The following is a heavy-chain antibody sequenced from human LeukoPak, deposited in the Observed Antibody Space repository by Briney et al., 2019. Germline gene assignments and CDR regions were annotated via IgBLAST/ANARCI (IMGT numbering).Heavy chain of an antibody. D-gene: IGHD3-10*01. V-gene: IGHV3-7*01. Sequence: GGSLRLSCEASGFTFSSYTMNWVRQAPGKGLEWVANIKQDGSEKYYVDSVKGRFTISRDNAKNSLYLQMNSLRAEDTAVYYCARGVVTMVRGVILYYYYYMDVWGKGTTVTVSS. J-gene: IGHJ6*03. CDR2: IKQDGSEK. CDR1: GFTFSSYT. CDR3: ARGVVTMVRGVILYYYYYMDV.